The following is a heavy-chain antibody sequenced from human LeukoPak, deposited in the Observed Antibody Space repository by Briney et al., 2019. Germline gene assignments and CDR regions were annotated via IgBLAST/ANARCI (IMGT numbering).Heavy chain of an antibody. CDR3: ARESSGWYVYFDC. J-gene: IGHJ4*02. D-gene: IGHD6-19*01. CDR2: ISSSSSTI. CDR1: GFTFSSYS. Sequence: PGGSLRLSCAASGFTFSSYSMNWVRQAPGKGLEWVSYISSSSSTIYYADSVKGRFTISRDNAKNSLYLQMNSLRAEDTAVYYCARESSGWYVYFDCWGQGTLVTVSS. V-gene: IGHV3-48*01.